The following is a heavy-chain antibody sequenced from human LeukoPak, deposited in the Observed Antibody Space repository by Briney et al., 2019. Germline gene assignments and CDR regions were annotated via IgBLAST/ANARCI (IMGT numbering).Heavy chain of an antibody. Sequence: ASVKVSCKASGYTFTSYGISWARQAPGQGLEWMGWISAYNGNTNYAQKLQGRVTMTTDTSTSTAYMELRSLRSDDTAVYYCARGARGNYGSGSYPTIDYWGQGTLVTVSS. CDR3: ARGARGNYGSGSYPTIDY. CDR2: ISAYNGNT. D-gene: IGHD3-10*01. V-gene: IGHV1-18*01. CDR1: GYTFTSYG. J-gene: IGHJ4*02.